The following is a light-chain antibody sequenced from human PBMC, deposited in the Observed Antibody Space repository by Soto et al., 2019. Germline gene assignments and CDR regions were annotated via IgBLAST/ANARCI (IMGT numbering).Light chain of an antibody. CDR1: QSVSSAY. CDR3: QQYGSSSTWT. Sequence: EIVLTQSPGTLSLSPGERATLSCRASQSVSSAYLAWYQHKPGQPPTLLIYAASSRVTGIPDRFSGSGSGKDFTLTIRRLEPEDFAVYYCQQYGSSSTWTFGQGTKVEIK. J-gene: IGKJ1*01. V-gene: IGKV3-20*01. CDR2: AAS.